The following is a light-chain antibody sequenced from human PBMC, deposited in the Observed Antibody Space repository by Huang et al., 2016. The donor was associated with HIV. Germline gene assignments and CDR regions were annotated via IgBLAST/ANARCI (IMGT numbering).Light chain of an antibody. CDR1: QSVSSSY. V-gene: IGKV3-20*01. CDR2: GAS. J-gene: IGKJ1*01. Sequence: EIVLTQSPGTLSLSPGERATLSCRASQSVSSSYLAWYQQKPGQAPRLLFYGASSRATGSPDRFSGSGSGTDFTLTISRLEPEDFAVYYCQQYDSSPWTFGQGTKVEI. CDR3: QQYDSSPWT.